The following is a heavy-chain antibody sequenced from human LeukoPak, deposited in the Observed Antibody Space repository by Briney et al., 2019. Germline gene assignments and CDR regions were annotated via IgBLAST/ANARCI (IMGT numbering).Heavy chain of an antibody. Sequence: GESLRISCKGPGYSFTSYWIGWVRQMPGKGLEWMGIIYPGDSDTRYSPSFQGQVTISAEKSISTAYLQWSSLKASDTAMYYCARRYSSSWYFDYWGQGTLVTVSS. V-gene: IGHV5-51*01. J-gene: IGHJ4*02. CDR2: IYPGDSDT. CDR1: GYSFTSYW. CDR3: ARRYSSSWYFDY. D-gene: IGHD6-13*01.